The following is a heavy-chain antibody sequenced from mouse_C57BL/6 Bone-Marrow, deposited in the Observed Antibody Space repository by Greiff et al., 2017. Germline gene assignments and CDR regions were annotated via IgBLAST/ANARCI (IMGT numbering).Heavy chain of an antibody. Sequence: QVQLQQSGAELVKPGASVKLSCKASGYTFTSYWMHWVKQRPGQGLEWIGIIHPNSGSTNYNEKFKSKATLTVDKSSSTAYMQLSSLTSEDSAVYYWARANVKYSKGAWFAYWGQGTLVTVSA. CDR3: ARANVKYSKGAWFAY. V-gene: IGHV1-64*01. CDR2: IHPNSGST. J-gene: IGHJ3*01. CDR1: GYTFTSYW. D-gene: IGHD2-5*01.